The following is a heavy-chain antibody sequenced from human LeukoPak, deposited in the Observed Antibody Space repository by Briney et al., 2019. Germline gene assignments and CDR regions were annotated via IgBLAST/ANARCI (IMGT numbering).Heavy chain of an antibody. CDR1: GGSISSSNW. Sequence: SETLSLTCAVSGGSISSSNWWSWVRQPPGRGLEWIGEIYHSGSTNYNPSLKSRVTISVDKSKNQFSLKLSSVTAADTAVYYCARRTAAADHYYYYYYMDVWGKGTTVTVSS. V-gene: IGHV4-4*02. CDR3: ARRTAAADHYYYYYYMDV. CDR2: IYHSGST. J-gene: IGHJ6*03. D-gene: IGHD6-13*01.